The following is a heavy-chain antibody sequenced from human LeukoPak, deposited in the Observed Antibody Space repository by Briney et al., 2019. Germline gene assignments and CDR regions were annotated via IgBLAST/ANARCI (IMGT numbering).Heavy chain of an antibody. CDR3: ARETPSPYSYGSYDAFDI. V-gene: IGHV3-21*01. CDR2: ISSSSSYI. D-gene: IGHD5-18*01. Sequence: GGSLRLSCAASGFTFSSYSMNWVRQAPGKGLEWVSSISSSSSYIYYADSVKGRFTISRDNAKNSLYLQMNSLRAEDTAVYYCARETPSPYSYGSYDAFDIWGQGTMVTVSS. J-gene: IGHJ3*02. CDR1: GFTFSSYS.